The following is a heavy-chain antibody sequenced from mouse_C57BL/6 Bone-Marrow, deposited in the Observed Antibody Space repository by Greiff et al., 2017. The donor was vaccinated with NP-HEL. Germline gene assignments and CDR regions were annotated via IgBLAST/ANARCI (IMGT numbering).Heavy chain of an antibody. CDR2: ISSGGSYT. CDR3: ARHLLLRYYFDY. D-gene: IGHD1-1*01. Sequence: EVQRVESGGDLVKPGGSLKLSCAASGFTFSSYGMSWVRQTPDKRLEWVATISSGGSYTYSPDSVKGRFTIARDNAKNTLYLQMSSLKSEDTAMYYCARHLLLRYYFDYWGQGTTLTVSS. J-gene: IGHJ2*01. V-gene: IGHV5-6*01. CDR1: GFTFSSYG.